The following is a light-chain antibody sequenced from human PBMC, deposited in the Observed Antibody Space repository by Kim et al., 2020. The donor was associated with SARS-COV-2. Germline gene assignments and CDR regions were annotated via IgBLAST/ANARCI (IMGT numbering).Light chain of an antibody. J-gene: IGLJ1*01. CDR2: DVS. CDR3: SSYTSSSTCGTYV. Sequence: QSALTQPASVSGSPGQSITISCTGTSSDVGGYNYVSWYQQHPGKATKLMIYDVSKRPSGVSNRFSGSKSGNTASVIISGLQAEDEADYCCSSYTSSSTCGTYVFGAGSKVTVL. CDR1: SSDVGGYNY. V-gene: IGLV2-14*01.